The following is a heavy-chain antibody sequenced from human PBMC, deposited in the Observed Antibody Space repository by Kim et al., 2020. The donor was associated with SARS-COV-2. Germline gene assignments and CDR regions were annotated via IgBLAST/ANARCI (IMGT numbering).Heavy chain of an antibody. CDR1: DDSIHNSNYY. D-gene: IGHD3-10*01. Sequence: SETLSLTCTVSDDSIHNSNYYWAWIRQTPGTGLEWIATIDFYGNTYSGPSLRSRVTMSLDTSENQFSLILTSVTAADTALSYCAVFYASGPFFSGENWFDLWGQGTLVTVSS. CDR2: IDFYGNT. CDR3: AVFYASGPFFSGENWFDL. J-gene: IGHJ5*02. V-gene: IGHV4-39*01.